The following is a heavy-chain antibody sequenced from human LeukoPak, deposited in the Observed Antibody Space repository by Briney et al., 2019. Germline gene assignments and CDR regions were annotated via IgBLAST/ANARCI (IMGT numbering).Heavy chain of an antibody. CDR1: GFTFDDYG. V-gene: IGHV3-20*04. Sequence: PGGSLRLSCAASGFTFDDYGMSWVRQAPGKGLEWVSGINWNGRSTGYADSVKGRFTISRDNAKNSLYLQMNSLRAEDTALYYCARGGYYYDSSGYLDYWGQGTLVTVSS. CDR3: ARGGYYYDSSGYLDY. D-gene: IGHD3-22*01. CDR2: INWNGRST. J-gene: IGHJ4*02.